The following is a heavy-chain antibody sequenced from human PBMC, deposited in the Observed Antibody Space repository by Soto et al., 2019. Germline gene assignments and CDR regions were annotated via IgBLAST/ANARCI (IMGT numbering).Heavy chain of an antibody. D-gene: IGHD7-27*01. J-gene: IGHJ4*02. CDR1: GYTFSSYA. CDR3: ARDTGDGTFDY. CDR2: INAGYGNT. Sequence: ASVKVSCKASGYTFSSYAMHWVRQAPGQRLEWMGWINAGYGNTKSSQKFQDRVTISRDTSASTAYMELTSLRSEDTAVYYCARDTGDGTFDYWGQGTLVTVSS. V-gene: IGHV1-3*01.